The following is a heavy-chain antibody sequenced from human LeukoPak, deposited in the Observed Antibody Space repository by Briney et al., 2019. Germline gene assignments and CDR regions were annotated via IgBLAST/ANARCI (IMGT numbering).Heavy chain of an antibody. CDR3: ARCCSSTSRYRY. J-gene: IGHJ4*02. CDR2: IYYSGST. Sequence: SETLPLTCTVSCDSISSYYWSWIRQPPAKGLAWIGNIYYSGSTNYNPSLKSRVAISVDTSKNQFSLKLSSVTAADTAVYYCARCCSSTSRYRYWGQGTLVTVSS. D-gene: IGHD2-2*02. V-gene: IGHV4-59*01. CDR1: CDSISSYY.